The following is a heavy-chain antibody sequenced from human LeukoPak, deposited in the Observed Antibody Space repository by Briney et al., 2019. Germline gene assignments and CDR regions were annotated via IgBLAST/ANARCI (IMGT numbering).Heavy chain of an antibody. CDR1: GFTFSSYA. J-gene: IGHJ5*02. D-gene: IGHD3-10*01. V-gene: IGHV3-23*01. Sequence: GGSLRLSCAASGFTFSSYAMSWVRQAPGKGLEWVSAISGSGGSTYYADSVKGRFTISRHNSKNTLYLQMNSLRAEDTAVYYCARGLVARGVTTWGQGTLVTVSS. CDR3: ARGLVARGVTT. CDR2: ISGSGGST.